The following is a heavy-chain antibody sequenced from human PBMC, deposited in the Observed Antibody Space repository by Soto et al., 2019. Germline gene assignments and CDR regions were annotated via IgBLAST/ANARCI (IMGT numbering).Heavy chain of an antibody. J-gene: IGHJ6*02. CDR1: GFTFGDYA. V-gene: IGHV3-49*03. Sequence: GGSLRLSCTASGFTFGDYAMSWFRQAPGKGLEWVGFIRSKAYGGTTEYAASVKGRFTISRDDSKSIAYLQMNSLKTEDTAVYYCTRDVGPILLWFGELLSNFYYYYGMDVWGQGTTATVSS. CDR2: IRSKAYGGTT. D-gene: IGHD3-10*01. CDR3: TRDVGPILLWFGELLSNFYYYYGMDV.